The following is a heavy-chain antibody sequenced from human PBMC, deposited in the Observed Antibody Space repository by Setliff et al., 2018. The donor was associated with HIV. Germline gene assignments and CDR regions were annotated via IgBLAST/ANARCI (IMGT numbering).Heavy chain of an antibody. CDR1: GYTFTSYG. J-gene: IGHJ3*02. CDR2: ISAHNGKT. V-gene: IGHV1-18*01. Sequence: GASVKVSCKASGYTFTSYGISWVRKAPGQGLEWMGWISAHNGKTNNAQKLQGRVTMTTDTSTSTAYRELRSLISDDTAVYYCARSRYDSGGYPDAFDIWGQGTMVTVSS. CDR3: ARSRYDSGGYPDAFDI. D-gene: IGHD3-22*01.